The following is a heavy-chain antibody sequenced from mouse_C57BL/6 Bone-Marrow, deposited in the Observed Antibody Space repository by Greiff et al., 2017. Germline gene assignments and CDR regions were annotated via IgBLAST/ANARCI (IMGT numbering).Heavy chain of an antibody. CDR3: ARRDYYGSRGNY. CDR2: IYPRSGNT. V-gene: IGHV1-81*01. D-gene: IGHD1-1*01. Sequence: QVQLQQSGAELARPGASVKLSCKASGYTFTSYGISWVKQRTGQGLEWIGEIYPRSGNTYYNEKFKGKATLTADKSSSTAYMELRSLTSEDSAVYFCARRDYYGSRGNYWGQGTTLTVTS. CDR1: GYTFTSYG. J-gene: IGHJ2*01.